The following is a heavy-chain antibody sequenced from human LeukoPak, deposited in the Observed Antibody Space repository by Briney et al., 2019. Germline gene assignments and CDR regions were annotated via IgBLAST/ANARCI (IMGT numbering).Heavy chain of an antibody. J-gene: IGHJ4*02. CDR3: TTEFWGSYNN. V-gene: IGHV3-15*01. CDR2: IKSDNAGGTT. Sequence: GGTLRLSCAASGFTFTDAWMAWVRQAPGKGLEWVGHIKSDNAGGTTDYAAPVKGRFTISRDDSKNTLSLQMNSLQTEDTAVYYCTTEFWGSYNNWGQGTLVTVSS. CDR1: GFTFTDAW. D-gene: IGHD1-14*01.